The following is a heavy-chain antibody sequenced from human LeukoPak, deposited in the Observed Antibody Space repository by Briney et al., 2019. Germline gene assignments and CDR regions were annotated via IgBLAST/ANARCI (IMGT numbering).Heavy chain of an antibody. CDR1: GFTFSSYA. J-gene: IGHJ4*02. CDR3: AKDVRVYCSSTSCPGLDY. CDR2: ISGSGGST. D-gene: IGHD2-2*01. Sequence: GGSLRLSCAASGFTFSSYAMSWVRQAPGKGLEWVSAISGSGGSTYYADSVKGRFTISRDNSKNTLYLQMNSLRAEDTAVYYCAKDVRVYCSSTSCPGLDYWGQGTLVTVSS. V-gene: IGHV3-23*01.